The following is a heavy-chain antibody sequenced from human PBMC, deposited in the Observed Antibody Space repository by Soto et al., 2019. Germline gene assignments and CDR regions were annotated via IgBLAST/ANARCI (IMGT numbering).Heavy chain of an antibody. D-gene: IGHD4-17*01. CDR3: ARDNYGGNSNPYYYGMDV. CDR2: IIPIFGTA. V-gene: IGHV1-69*13. Sequence: SVKGWCRASGCTFSSYAISCVRQAPGQGLEWMGGIIPIFGTANYARKFQGRVTITADESTSTAYMELSSLRSEDTAVYYCARDNYGGNSNPYYYGMDVWGQGTTVTVSS. J-gene: IGHJ6*02. CDR1: GCTFSSYA.